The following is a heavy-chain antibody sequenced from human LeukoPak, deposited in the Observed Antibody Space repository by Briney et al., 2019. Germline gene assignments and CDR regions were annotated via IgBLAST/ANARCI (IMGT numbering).Heavy chain of an antibody. CDR2: IYPANSDT. V-gene: IGHV5-51*01. J-gene: IGHJ1*01. CDR1: GYIFTSYW. CDR3: ARPACSSTSCYLYFQY. Sequence: GESLQISCKASGYIFTSYWIGWVRQMPGKSLEWMAIIYPANSDTRYSPSFQGQVTISADKSISTAYLQWSSLKASDTAMYYCARPACSSTSCYLYFQYWGQGTLVTVSS. D-gene: IGHD2-2*01.